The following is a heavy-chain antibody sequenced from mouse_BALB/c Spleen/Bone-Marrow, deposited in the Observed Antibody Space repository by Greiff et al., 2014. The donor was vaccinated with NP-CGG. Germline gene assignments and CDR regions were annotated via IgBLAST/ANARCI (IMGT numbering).Heavy chain of an antibody. CDR2: IYPSDSYT. CDR3: TRMYYNYYAMDY. J-gene: IGHJ4*01. V-gene: IGHV1S126*01. D-gene: IGHD1-3*01. CDR1: GYTFINYW. Sequence: VHLVESGAELVRPGASVKVSCKASGYTFINYWINWVRQRPGQGLEWIGNIYPSDSYTNYNQKFKDKATLTVDKSSSTAYMQLSSPTSEDSAVYYCTRMYYNYYAMDYWGLGTSVTVSS.